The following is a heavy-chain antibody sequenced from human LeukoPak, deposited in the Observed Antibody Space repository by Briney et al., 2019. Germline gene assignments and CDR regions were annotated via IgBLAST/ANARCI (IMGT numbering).Heavy chain of an antibody. Sequence: GGSPRLSCAASGFTFSTYTMYWVRHPPGKRLEWVSIIGNNGGGIHYADSVKGRFTISRDNFKNALYLQMNSLRVEDTAVYYCAIDPNWGTHSWGQGVLVTVSS. V-gene: IGHV3-23*01. J-gene: IGHJ4*02. CDR3: AIDPNWGTHS. D-gene: IGHD7-27*01. CDR1: GFTFSTYT. CDR2: IGNNGGGI.